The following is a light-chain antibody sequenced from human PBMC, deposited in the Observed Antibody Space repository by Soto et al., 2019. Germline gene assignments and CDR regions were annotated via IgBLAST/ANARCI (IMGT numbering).Light chain of an antibody. CDR2: EVS. CDR1: SSEVGGYDF. V-gene: IGLV2-14*01. CDR3: NSYRDRGTV. Sequence: QSALTQPASVAGSPGQSITISCTGTSSEVGGYDFVSCYQHHPGKAPTLIIYEVSNRPSGVSNRFSGSKSGNTASLTISGLQAEDEAHYYCNSYRDRGTVFGTGTKLTVL. J-gene: IGLJ1*01.